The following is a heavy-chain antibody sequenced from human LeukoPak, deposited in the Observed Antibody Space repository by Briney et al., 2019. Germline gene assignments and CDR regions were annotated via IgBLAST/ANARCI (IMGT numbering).Heavy chain of an antibody. D-gene: IGHD3-3*02. CDR1: GFSFHIYA. J-gene: IGHJ2*01. CDR2: ISSSGHST. CDR3: AKDIPALGYLDP. V-gene: IGHV3-23*01. Sequence: RGSLRLSCEASGFSFHIYAMTWVRRAPGRGLKGVSRISSSGHSTYYAASVKGRFTISRDNSTLFLYLEVPSLRTNDTAMYYCAKDIPALGYLDPWGRGTLGTVSS.